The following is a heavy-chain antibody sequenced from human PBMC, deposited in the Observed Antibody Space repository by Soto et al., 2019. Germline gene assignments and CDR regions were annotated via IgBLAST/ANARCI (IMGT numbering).Heavy chain of an antibody. V-gene: IGHV3-74*01. J-gene: IGHJ5*02. Sequence: GGSLRLSCAASGFTFSSYWMHWVRQAPGKGLVWVSRINSDGSSTSYAGSVKGRFTISRDNAKNTLYLQMNSLRAEDTAVYYCARDSVVYAPRDHFDPWGQGTLVTVSS. D-gene: IGHD2-8*02. CDR1: GFTFSSYW. CDR3: ARDSVVYAPRDHFDP. CDR2: INSDGSST.